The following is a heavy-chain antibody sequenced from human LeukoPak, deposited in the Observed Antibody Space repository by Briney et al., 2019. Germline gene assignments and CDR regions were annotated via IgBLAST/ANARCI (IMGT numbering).Heavy chain of an antibody. V-gene: IGHV1-18*01. J-gene: IGHJ5*02. CDR3: ARTYNSATGQQNWFDP. D-gene: IGHD6-25*01. CDR1: GYTFTSYG. Sequence: ASVKVSCKASGYTFTSYGISWVRQAPGQGLEWMGWISAYNGNTNYAQKLQGRVTMTTDTSTSTAYMELRSLRSDDTAVYYCARTYNSATGQQNWFDPWGQGTLVTVSS. CDR2: ISAYNGNT.